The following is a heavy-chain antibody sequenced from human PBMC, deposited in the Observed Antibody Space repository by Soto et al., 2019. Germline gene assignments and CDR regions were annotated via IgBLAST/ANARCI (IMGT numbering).Heavy chain of an antibody. CDR1: GYSISSGHY. J-gene: IGHJ6*02. CDR2: IYHSGTT. Sequence: ETLSLTCAVSGYSISSGHYWGWIRQPPGKGLEWIGSIYHSGTTYCNRSLKSRVTVLVDTSKNQFSLKLTSVRSADTAVYYCARGDFSLAGRWDVWGQGTTVTVSS. D-gene: IGHD6-19*01. CDR3: ARGDFSLAGRWDV. V-gene: IGHV4-38-2*01.